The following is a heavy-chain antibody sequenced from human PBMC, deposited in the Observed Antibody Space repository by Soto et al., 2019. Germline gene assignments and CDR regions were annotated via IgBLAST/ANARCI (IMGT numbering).Heavy chain of an antibody. CDR3: ARVGCRGGGCSTRGSIYYGMDV. J-gene: IGHJ6*02. Sequence: PGGSLRLSCAASGFIFSSYSMNWVRQAPGKGLEWVSSISGSGDYITYADSVKGRFTFSRDNAKNSLYLEMDSLRVEDTAVYYCARVGCRGGGCSTRGSIYYGMDVWGQGTTVTVSS. CDR1: GFIFSSYS. V-gene: IGHV3-21*06. CDR2: ISGSGDYI. D-gene: IGHD2-15*01.